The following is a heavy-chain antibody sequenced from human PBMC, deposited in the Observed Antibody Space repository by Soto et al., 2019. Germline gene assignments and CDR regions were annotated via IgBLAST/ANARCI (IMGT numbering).Heavy chain of an antibody. CDR2: IWNDGSHA. Sequence: PGGSLRLSCEGSGFPFRSYGIQWVRQAPGKGLEWLGLIWNDGSHAYYADSVKGRFTISRDNSKNTVFLQVSNLRAEDTAVYFCARDQTDSGGYSDSWGQGTRVTVSS. D-gene: IGHD2-15*01. CDR3: ARDQTDSGGYSDS. CDR1: GFPFRSYG. J-gene: IGHJ4*02. V-gene: IGHV3-33*01.